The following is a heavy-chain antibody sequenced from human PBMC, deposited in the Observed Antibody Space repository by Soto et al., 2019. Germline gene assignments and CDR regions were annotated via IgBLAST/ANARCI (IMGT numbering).Heavy chain of an antibody. CDR3: ARLPDCTNGVCYRDWFDP. CDR1: GYRFTSYW. D-gene: IGHD2-8*01. CDR2: IYPGDSDT. V-gene: IGHV5-51*01. J-gene: IGHJ5*02. Sequence: GESLKISCQGSGYRFTSYWIGWVRQMPGKGLEWMGIIYPGDSDTRYSPSFQGQVTISADKSISTAYLQWSSLKASDTAMYYCARLPDCTNGVCYRDWFDPWGQGTLVTVSS.